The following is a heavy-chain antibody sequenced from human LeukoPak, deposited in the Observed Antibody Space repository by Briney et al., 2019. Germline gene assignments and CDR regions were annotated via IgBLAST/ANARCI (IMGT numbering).Heavy chain of an antibody. CDR1: GYTLTSYY. CDR2: INPSGGST. Sequence: ASVTVSCKASGYTLTSYYMHWVRQAPGQELEWMGIINPSGGSTNYAQKFQGRVTMTRDTSTSTVYMELGSLRSEDTAVYYCARSGAGHCRSTSCPSPNYYGMDVWGQGTTVTVSS. V-gene: IGHV1-46*01. D-gene: IGHD2-2*01. J-gene: IGHJ6*02. CDR3: ARSGAGHCRSTSCPSPNYYGMDV.